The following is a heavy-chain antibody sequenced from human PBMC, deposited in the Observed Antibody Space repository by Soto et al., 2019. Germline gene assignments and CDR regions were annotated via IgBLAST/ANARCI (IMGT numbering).Heavy chain of an antibody. CDR1: GYSFTSYW. J-gene: IGHJ6*02. D-gene: IGHD3-16*01. CDR3: ARLFGEGSYYYYYGMDV. Sequence: GESLKISCNGSGYSFTSYWIGWVRQMPGKGLEWMGIIYPGDSDTRYSPSFQGQVTISADKSISTAYLRWSSLKASDTAMYYCARLFGEGSYYYYYGMDVWGQGTTVTVSS. CDR2: IYPGDSDT. V-gene: IGHV5-51*01.